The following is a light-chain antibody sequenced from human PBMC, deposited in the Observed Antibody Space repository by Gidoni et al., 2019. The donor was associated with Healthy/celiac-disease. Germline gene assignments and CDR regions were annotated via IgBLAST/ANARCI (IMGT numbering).Light chain of an antibody. J-gene: IGKJ4*01. CDR2: AAS. V-gene: IGKV1-9*01. CDR3: QQLRA. Sequence: DIQLTQSPSFLSASVGDRVTITCWASQGISSYLAWYQQKPGKAPKLLIYAASTLQSGVPSRFSGSGSGTEFTLTISSLQPEDFATYYCQQLRAFGGXTKVEIK. CDR1: QGISSY.